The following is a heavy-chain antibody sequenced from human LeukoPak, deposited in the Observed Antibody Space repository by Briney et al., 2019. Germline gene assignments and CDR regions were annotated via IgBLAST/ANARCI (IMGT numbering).Heavy chain of an antibody. CDR3: AKASRVAVAGGRFDY. Sequence: GGSLRLSCVGSGLTFSHYGVSWVRQAPGKGLEWVSGISGSGNRTYYIDSVKGRFSISGDNSKNTAYLQMNSLRVEGTAVYYCAKASRVAVAGGRFDYWGQGTLVTVSS. CDR2: ISGSGNRT. CDR1: GLTFSHYG. D-gene: IGHD6-19*01. J-gene: IGHJ4*02. V-gene: IGHV3-23*01.